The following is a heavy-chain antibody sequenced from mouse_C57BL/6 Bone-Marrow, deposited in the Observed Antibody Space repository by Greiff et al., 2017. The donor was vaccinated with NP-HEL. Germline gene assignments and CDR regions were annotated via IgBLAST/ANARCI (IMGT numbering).Heavy chain of an antibody. CDR2: IYPGNSDT. V-gene: IGHV1-5*01. CDR1: GYTFTSYW. D-gene: IGHD2-1*01. J-gene: IGHJ4*01. CDR3: TYGNYYYAMDY. Sequence: VQLQQSGTVLARPGASVKMSCKTSGYTFTSYWMHWVKQRPGQGLEWIGVIYPGNSDTSYNQKFKGKAKLTAVTSASTAYMELSSLTNEDSAVYYCTYGNYYYAMDYWGQGTSVTVSS.